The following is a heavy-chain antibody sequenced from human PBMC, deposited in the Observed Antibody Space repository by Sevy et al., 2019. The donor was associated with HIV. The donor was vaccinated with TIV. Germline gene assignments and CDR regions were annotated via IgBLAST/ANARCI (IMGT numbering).Heavy chain of an antibody. CDR1: GFSFSSYG. D-gene: IGHD3-16*01. V-gene: IGHV3-30*02. CDR2: IQYDGSNK. CDR3: VKEGGGEGGDH. Sequence: GGSLRLSCAASGFSFSSYGMHWVRQAPGKGLEWMSYIQYDGSNKDYADSVKGRFTISRDNSKTTLYLQMNSLGVEDTVVFYCVKEGGGEGGDHWGQGTLVTVSS. J-gene: IGHJ4*02.